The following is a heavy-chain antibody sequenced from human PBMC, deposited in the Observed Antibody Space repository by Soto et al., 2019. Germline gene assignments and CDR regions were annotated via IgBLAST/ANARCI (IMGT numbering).Heavy chain of an antibody. D-gene: IGHD3-9*01. Sequence: GGSLRLSCAASGFTFSSYAMSWVRQAPGKGLEWVSAISGSGGSTYYADSVKGRFTISRDNSKNTLYLQMNSLRAEDTAVYYCAKSGAYDILTGYHLNYFDYWGQGTLVTVSS. J-gene: IGHJ4*02. CDR2: ISGSGGST. CDR3: AKSGAYDILTGYHLNYFDY. CDR1: GFTFSSYA. V-gene: IGHV3-23*01.